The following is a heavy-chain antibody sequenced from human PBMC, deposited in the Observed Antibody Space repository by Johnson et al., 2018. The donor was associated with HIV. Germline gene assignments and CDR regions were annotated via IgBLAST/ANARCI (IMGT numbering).Heavy chain of an antibody. J-gene: IGHJ3*02. V-gene: IGHV3-7*02. CDR3: ASAKSGSFDAFDI. CDR1: GFTFSSYW. Sequence: MHLVESGGGLVQPGGSLRLSCAASGFTFSSYWMSWVRQAPGKGLEWVANIKQDGSEKYYVDSVKGRFTISRDNAKNSLYLQMNSLRAEDTAVYYCASAKSGSFDAFDIWGQGTMVTVSS. CDR2: IKQDGSEK. D-gene: IGHD1-26*01.